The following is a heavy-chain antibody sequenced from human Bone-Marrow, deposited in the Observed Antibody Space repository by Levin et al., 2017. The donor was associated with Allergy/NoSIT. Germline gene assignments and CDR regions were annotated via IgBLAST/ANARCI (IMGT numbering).Heavy chain of an antibody. CDR3: AKTSQWLAIDY. J-gene: IGHJ4*02. CDR1: GFTFDDYA. Sequence: SLKISCAASGFTFDDYAMHWVRQAPGKGLEWVSGISWNSGSIGYADSVKGRFTISRDNAKNSLYLQMNSLRAEDTALYYCAKTSQWLAIDYWGQGTLVTVSS. CDR2: ISWNSGSI. V-gene: IGHV3-9*01. D-gene: IGHD6-19*01.